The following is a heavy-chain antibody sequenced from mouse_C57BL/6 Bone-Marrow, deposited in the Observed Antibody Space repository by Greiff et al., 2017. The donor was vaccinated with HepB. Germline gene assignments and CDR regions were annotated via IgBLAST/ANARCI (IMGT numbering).Heavy chain of an antibody. D-gene: IGHD3-2*02. CDR2: INPNNGGT. V-gene: IGHV1-18*01. CDR3: ARQGQLRPWFAY. CDR1: GYTFTDYN. J-gene: IGHJ3*01. Sequence: EVKLMESGPELVKPGASVKIPCKASGYTFTDYNMDWVKQSHGKSLEWIGDINPNNGGTIYNQKFKGKATLTVDKSSSTAYMELRSLTSEDTAVYYCARQGQLRPWFAYWGQGTLVTVSA.